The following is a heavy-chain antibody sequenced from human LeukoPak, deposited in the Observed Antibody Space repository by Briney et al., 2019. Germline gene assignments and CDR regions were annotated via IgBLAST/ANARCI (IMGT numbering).Heavy chain of an antibody. CDR1: GFTFSSYG. Sequence: GRSLRLSCAASGFTFSSYGMHWVRQAPGKGLEWVANIKQDGSEKYYVDSVKGRFTISRDNAKNSLYLQMNSLRAEDTAVYYCARDRDGMDVWGQGTTVTVSS. J-gene: IGHJ6*02. CDR3: ARDRDGMDV. CDR2: IKQDGSEK. V-gene: IGHV3-7*01.